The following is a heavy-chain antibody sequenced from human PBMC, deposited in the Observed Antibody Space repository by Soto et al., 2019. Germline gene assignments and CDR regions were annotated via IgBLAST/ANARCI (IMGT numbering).Heavy chain of an antibody. J-gene: IGHJ6*02. CDR3: AREENFSYYYGMDV. CDR1: GFTFSSYG. Sequence: PGGSLRLSCAASGFTFSSYGMHWVRQAPGKGLEWVAVIWYDGSNKYYADSVKGRFTISRDNSKNTLYLQMNSLRAEDTAAYYCAREENFSYYYGMDVWGQGTTDTVSS. D-gene: IGHD1-7*01. V-gene: IGHV3-33*01. CDR2: IWYDGSNK.